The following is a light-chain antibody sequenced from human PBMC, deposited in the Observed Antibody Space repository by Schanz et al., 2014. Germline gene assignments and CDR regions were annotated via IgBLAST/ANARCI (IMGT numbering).Light chain of an antibody. J-gene: IGLJ3*02. CDR2: EVS. Sequence: QSALTQPASVSGSPGQSITISCTGSSSDVGAYNYVSWYQQHPGNAPKLLIFEVSKRPSGVSNRFSGSKSGNTASLTISGLQAEDEANYYCCSYAGSPWLFGGGTKVTVL. V-gene: IGLV2-23*02. CDR1: SSDVGAYNY. CDR3: CSYAGSPWL.